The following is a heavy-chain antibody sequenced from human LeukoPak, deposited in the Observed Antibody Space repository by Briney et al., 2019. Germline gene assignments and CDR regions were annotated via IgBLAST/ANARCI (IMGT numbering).Heavy chain of an antibody. CDR2: INHSGST. D-gene: IGHD4-17*01. V-gene: IGHV4-34*01. CDR3: ARTYDYGDYGAGEFDY. CDR1: GGSFSGYY. J-gene: IGHJ4*02. Sequence: SETLSLTCAVYGGSFSGYYWRWIRQPSGKGLEWIGEINHSGSTNYNPSLKSRVTISVDTSKNQFSLKLSSMTAADTAVYYCARTYDYGDYGAGEFDYWGQGTRVTVSS.